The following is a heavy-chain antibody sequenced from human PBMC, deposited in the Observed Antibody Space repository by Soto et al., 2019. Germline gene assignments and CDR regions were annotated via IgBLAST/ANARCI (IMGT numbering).Heavy chain of an antibody. CDR1: GYTFTSYG. CDR2: ISAYNGNT. V-gene: IGHV1-18*01. D-gene: IGHD3-3*01. J-gene: IGHJ6*02. Sequence: ASVKVSCKASGYTFTSYGISWVRQAPGQGLEWMGWISAYNGNTSYAQKLQGRVTMTTDTSTSTAYMELRSLRSDDTAVYYCARDQATIFGVVIIPVPYYGMDVWGQGTTVTVSS. CDR3: ARDQATIFGVVIIPVPYYGMDV.